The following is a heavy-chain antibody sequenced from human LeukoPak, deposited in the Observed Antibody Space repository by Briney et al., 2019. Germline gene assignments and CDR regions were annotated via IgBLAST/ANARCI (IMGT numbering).Heavy chain of an antibody. CDR2: ISGSGGST. CDR1: GFTFSSYA. D-gene: IGHD5-12*01. V-gene: IGHV3-23*01. CDR3: AESEGGYSGYGHYFDY. J-gene: IGHJ4*02. Sequence: GGSLRLSCAASGFTFSSYAMSWVRQAPGKGLEWVSAISGSGGSTYYADSVKGRFTISRDNSKNTLHLQMNSLRAEDTAVYYCAESEGGYSGYGHYFDYWGQGTLVTVSS.